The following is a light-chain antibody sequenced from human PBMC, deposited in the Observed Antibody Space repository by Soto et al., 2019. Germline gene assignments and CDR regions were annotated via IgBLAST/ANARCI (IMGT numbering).Light chain of an antibody. CDR2: GVS. Sequence: EIVMSQSLATLSVSPGERATLSCRASQSITRNLAWYQQKPGQAPRLLVYGVSSRATDVPARFSGSGSGTQFTLTICSLQSEDFAVHYCQQYNNLRQTFGQGTMVDIK. CDR1: QSITRN. V-gene: IGKV3D-15*01. J-gene: IGKJ1*01. CDR3: QQYNNLRQT.